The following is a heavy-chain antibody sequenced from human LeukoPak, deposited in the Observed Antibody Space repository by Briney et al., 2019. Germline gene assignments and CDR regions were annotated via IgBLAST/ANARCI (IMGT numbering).Heavy chain of an antibody. V-gene: IGHV4-38-2*02. CDR2: IFHTGRT. Sequence: PSETLSLTCKVSGHSLGRDYYWAWLRQPPGKGLAWIGSIFHTGRTVYNPSYESRLTISMDTSKNAFFLRLNSVTAGDTAVYFCARDSGYLTTEGGFVPWGVGTLVTVSS. D-gene: IGHD4/OR15-4a*01. CDR1: GHSLGRDYY. CDR3: ARDSGYLTTEGGFVP. J-gene: IGHJ5*02.